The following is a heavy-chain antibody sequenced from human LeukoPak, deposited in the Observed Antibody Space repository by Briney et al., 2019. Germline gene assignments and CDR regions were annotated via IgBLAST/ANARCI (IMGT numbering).Heavy chain of an antibody. CDR2: SSSSGST. V-gene: IGHV4-4*09. D-gene: IGHD3-9*01. Sequence: SETLSLTCTVSGGSISTYYWGWIRQPPGKGLEWIGYSSSSGSTNYNPSLNSRVTISVDTSKNQFSLKLSSVTAADTAVYHCARGKRYFDSAWGQGTLVTVSS. CDR1: GGSISTYY. J-gene: IGHJ5*02. CDR3: ARGKRYFDSA.